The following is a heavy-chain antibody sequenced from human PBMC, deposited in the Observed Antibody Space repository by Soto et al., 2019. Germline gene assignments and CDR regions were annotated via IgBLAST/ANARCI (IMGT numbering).Heavy chain of an antibody. D-gene: IGHD3-10*01. Sequence: PGGSLRLSCAASGFTFSSYAMSWVRQAPGKGLEWVSAISGSGGSTYYADSVKGRFTISRDNSKNTLYLQMNSLRAEDTAVYYCAKDLGTGSTSTYNWFDPWGQGTLVTVSS. J-gene: IGHJ5*02. CDR2: ISGSGGST. V-gene: IGHV3-23*01. CDR1: GFTFSSYA. CDR3: AKDLGTGSTSTYNWFDP.